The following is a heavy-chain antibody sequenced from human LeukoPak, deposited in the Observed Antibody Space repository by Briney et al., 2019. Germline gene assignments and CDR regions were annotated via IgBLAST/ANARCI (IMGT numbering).Heavy chain of an antibody. V-gene: IGHV3-48*03. Sequence: GGSLRLSCAASGFTFSSYEMSWVRQAPGKGLEWVSYISSSGSTIYYADSVKGRFTISRDNAKNSLYLQMNSLRAEDTAVYYCARAPHDITMIVVADIYFDYWGQGTLVTVSS. D-gene: IGHD3-22*01. J-gene: IGHJ4*02. CDR3: ARAPHDITMIVVADIYFDY. CDR2: ISSSGSTI. CDR1: GFTFSSYE.